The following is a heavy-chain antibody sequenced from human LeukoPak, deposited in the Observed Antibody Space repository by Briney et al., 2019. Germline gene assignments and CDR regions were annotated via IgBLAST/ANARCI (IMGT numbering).Heavy chain of an antibody. D-gene: IGHD3-10*01. V-gene: IGHV3-30*18. CDR1: GFTFSSYG. J-gene: IGHJ6*02. Sequence: PGGSLRLSCAASGFTFSSYGMHWVRQAPGKGLEWVGVISYDGSNKYYADSVQGRFTISSDNSKNTLYLQMNSLRPEDTAVYYCAKELFTGDYYGMDVWGQGTTVTVSS. CDR3: AKELFTGDYYGMDV. CDR2: ISYDGSNK.